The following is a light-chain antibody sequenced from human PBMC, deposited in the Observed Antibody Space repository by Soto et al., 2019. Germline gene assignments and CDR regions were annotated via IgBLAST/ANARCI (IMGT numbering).Light chain of an antibody. CDR3: QQYGSSPT. Sequence: EIVLTQSPGTLSLSPGERATLSCRASLSVSSTYLAWYQQKPGQAPRLLIYGASSRATGIPDSFSGSGSGTDFTLTISRLEPEDFAVYYCQQYGSSPTFGQGTKVDIK. V-gene: IGKV3-20*01. J-gene: IGKJ1*01. CDR2: GAS. CDR1: LSVSSTY.